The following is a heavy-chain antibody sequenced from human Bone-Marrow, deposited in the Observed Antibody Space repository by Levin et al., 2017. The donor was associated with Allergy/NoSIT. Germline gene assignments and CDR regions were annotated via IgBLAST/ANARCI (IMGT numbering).Heavy chain of an antibody. D-gene: IGHD3-3*01. J-gene: IGHJ5*02. CDR1: GYTFTSYD. Sequence: GESLKISCKASGYTFTSYDINWVRQATGQGLEWMGWMNPNSGNTGYAQKFQGRVTMTRNTSISTAYMELSSLRSEDTAVYYCARGNLPLIYDFWSGSNWFDPWGQGTLVTVSS. CDR3: ARGNLPLIYDFWSGSNWFDP. CDR2: MNPNSGNT. V-gene: IGHV1-8*01.